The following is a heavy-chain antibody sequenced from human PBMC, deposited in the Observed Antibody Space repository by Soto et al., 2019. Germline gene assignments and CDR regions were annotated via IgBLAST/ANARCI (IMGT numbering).Heavy chain of an antibody. CDR2: IYPGDSDT. CDR1: GYSFTSYW. D-gene: IGHD6-13*01. V-gene: IGHV5-51*01. Sequence: GESLKISCKGSGYSFTSYWIGWVRQMPGKGLEWMGIIYPGDSDTRYSPSFQGQVTISADKSISTAYLQWSSLKASDTAMYYCARHSGGMAAAGPKIDYWGQGTLVTVSS. J-gene: IGHJ4*02. CDR3: ARHSGGMAAAGPKIDY.